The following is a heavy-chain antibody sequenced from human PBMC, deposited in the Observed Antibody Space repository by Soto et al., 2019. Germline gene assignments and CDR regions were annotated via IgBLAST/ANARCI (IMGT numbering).Heavy chain of an antibody. CDR3: ARRLVLRSNGYYYGMDV. CDR2: INPSGGST. D-gene: IGHD4-17*01. J-gene: IGHJ6*02. CDR1: GYTFTSYY. V-gene: IGHV1-46*01. Sequence: QVQLVQSGAEVKKPGASVKVSCKASGYTFTSYYMHWVRQAPGQGLEWMGIINPSGGSTSYAQKFQGRVTMTRVTSTSTVYMELSSLRSEDTAVYYCARRLVLRSNGYYYGMDVWGQGTTVTVSS.